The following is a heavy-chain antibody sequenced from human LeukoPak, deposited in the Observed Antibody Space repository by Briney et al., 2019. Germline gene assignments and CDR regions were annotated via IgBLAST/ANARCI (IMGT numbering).Heavy chain of an antibody. CDR3: ANWGSGSYPNNWFDP. J-gene: IGHJ5*02. Sequence: GGSPRLSCAASGFTFSSYAMSWVRQARGKWLEWVSAISGSGGSTYYADSVKGRFTISRDNSKNTLYLQMNSLGAEDTAVYYCANWGSGSYPNNWFDPWGQGTLVTVSS. D-gene: IGHD3-10*01. V-gene: IGHV3-23*01. CDR2: ISGSGGST. CDR1: GFTFSSYA.